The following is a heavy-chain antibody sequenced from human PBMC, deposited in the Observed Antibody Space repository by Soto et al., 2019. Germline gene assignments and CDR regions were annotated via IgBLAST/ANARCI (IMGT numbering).Heavy chain of an antibody. J-gene: IGHJ4*02. V-gene: IGHV4-39*01. CDR1: GGSIRSSSYY. CDR2: IYYSGST. Sequence: SYTLSVTCTVSGGSIRSSSYYWGLIRQPPGKGLECIGSIYYSGSTYYNPSLNSRVTISVDTSKNQFSLKLSSVTAADTAVYYCARHSPYYDYVWGSYRPYYFDYWGQGTLVPVSS. D-gene: IGHD3-16*02. CDR3: ARHSPYYDYVWGSYRPYYFDY.